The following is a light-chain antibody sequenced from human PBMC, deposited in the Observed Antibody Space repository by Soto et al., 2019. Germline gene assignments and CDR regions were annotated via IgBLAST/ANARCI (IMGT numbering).Light chain of an antibody. V-gene: IGKV3-11*01. J-gene: IGKJ1*01. CDR3: QQRTNWLWT. Sequence: EIVLTQSPATLSLSPGERATLSCRASQSVSSYLAWYKQKPGQAPRLLIYDTSNRATGIPARFSGSGSGTDFTLTISSLEPKDFAVYYCQQRTNWLWTFGQGTKVEIK. CDR1: QSVSSY. CDR2: DTS.